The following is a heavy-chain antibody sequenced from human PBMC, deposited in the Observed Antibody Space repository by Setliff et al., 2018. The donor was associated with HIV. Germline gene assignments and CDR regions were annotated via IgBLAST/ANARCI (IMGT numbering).Heavy chain of an antibody. CDR1: GYTFTGYY. CDR2: INPNNGDT. V-gene: IGHV1-2*02. CDR3: ARDSSFNMDV. Sequence: GASVKVSCKASGYTFTGYYIHWVRRAPGQGLEWMGWINPNNGDTNYAQKFQGRVTMTKDTSTSTAYMELRSLRSDDTAVYHCARDSSFNMDVWGKGTTVTVSS. J-gene: IGHJ6*03.